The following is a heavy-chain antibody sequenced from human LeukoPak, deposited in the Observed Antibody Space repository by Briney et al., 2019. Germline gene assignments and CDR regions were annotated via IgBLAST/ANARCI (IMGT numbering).Heavy chain of an antibody. D-gene: IGHD6-13*01. CDR1: GYSFSSYW. J-gene: IGHJ4*02. Sequence: GESLKISCKGSGYSFSSYWITWGRQMPGKGLEWMGRIDPSDSYTNYSPSFQGRVTISADKSISTAYLQWSSLKASDTAVYYCARHVPYTSSWYFDYWGQGTLVTVSS. V-gene: IGHV5-10-1*01. CDR3: ARHVPYTSSWYFDY. CDR2: IDPSDSYT.